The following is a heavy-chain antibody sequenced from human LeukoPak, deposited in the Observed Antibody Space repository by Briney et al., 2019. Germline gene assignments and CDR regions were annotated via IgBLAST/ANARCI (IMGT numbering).Heavy chain of an antibody. CDR3: ATGHSSGWFDY. Sequence: PSETLSLTCTVSGGSVSSDYWSWIRQSLGTGLEWIGYIYYPTTTNYNPSLKSRVTMSLDTSKNHFSLDLTSVTGADTAVYFCATGHSSGWFDYWGQGTLVTVSS. J-gene: IGHJ4*02. CDR2: IYYPTTT. D-gene: IGHD6-19*01. CDR1: GGSVSSDY. V-gene: IGHV4-59*02.